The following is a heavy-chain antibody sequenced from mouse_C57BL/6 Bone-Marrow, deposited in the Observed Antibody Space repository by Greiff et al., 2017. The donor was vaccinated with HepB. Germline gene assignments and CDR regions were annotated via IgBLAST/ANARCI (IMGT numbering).Heavy chain of an antibody. D-gene: IGHD1-1*01. CDR1: GYAFSSYW. Sequence: VKLQESGAELVKPGASVKISCKASGYAFSSYWMNWVKQRPGKGLEWIGQIYPGDGDTNYNGKFKGKATLTADKSSSTAYMQLSSLTSEDSAVYFCARGATVVAKPSYWYFDVWGTGTTVTVSS. V-gene: IGHV1-80*01. CDR2: IYPGDGDT. J-gene: IGHJ1*03. CDR3: ARGATVVAKPSYWYFDV.